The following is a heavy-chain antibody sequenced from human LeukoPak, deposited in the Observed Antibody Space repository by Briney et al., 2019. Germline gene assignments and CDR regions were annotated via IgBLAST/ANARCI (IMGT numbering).Heavy chain of an antibody. Sequence: PGGSLKLSCAASGFTFSGSAMHWVRQASGKGLEWVGRIRSKANSYATTYAASVKGRFSISRDDSENTAYLQMDSLKTEDTAVYYCSSSWYSSYYYGMDVWGQGTTVTVPS. D-gene: IGHD6-13*01. CDR2: IRSKANSYAT. V-gene: IGHV3-73*01. CDR1: GFTFSGSA. J-gene: IGHJ6*02. CDR3: SSSWYSSYYYGMDV.